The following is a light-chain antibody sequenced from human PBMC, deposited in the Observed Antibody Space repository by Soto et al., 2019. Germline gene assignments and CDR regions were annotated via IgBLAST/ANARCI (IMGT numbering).Light chain of an antibody. CDR3: QQYGSSPRT. Sequence: EIVLTQSPCTLSLSPXXXXXXXXXXSQSVSSSFLAWYQQKVGQAPRLLIYGASSRATGIPDRFSGSGSGTDFTLTISRLEPEDFAVYYCQQYGSSPRTFGQGTRLEIK. J-gene: IGKJ5*01. CDR1: QSVSSSF. CDR2: GAS. V-gene: IGKV3-20*01.